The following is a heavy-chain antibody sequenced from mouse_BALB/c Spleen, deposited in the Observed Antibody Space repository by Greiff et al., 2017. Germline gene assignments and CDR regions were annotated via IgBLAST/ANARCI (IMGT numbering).Heavy chain of an antibody. D-gene: IGHD2-3*01. CDR3: AREGGLYDGSSYAMDY. J-gene: IGHJ4*01. CDR1: GYSFTSYW. Sequence: VQLQQSGPQLVRPGASVKISCKASGYSFTSYWMHWVKQRPGQGLEWIGMIDPSDSETRLNQKFKDKATLTVDKSSSTAYMQLSSPTSEDSAVYYCAREGGLYDGSSYAMDYWGQGTSVTVSS. CDR2: IDPSDSET. V-gene: IGHV1S127*01.